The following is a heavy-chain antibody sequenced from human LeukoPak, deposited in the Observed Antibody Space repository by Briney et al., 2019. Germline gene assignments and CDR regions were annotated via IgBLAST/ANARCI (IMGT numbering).Heavy chain of an antibody. D-gene: IGHD3-3*01. CDR1: TFGDYA. V-gene: IGHV4-30-4*08. J-gene: IGHJ4*02. CDR2: IYYSGST. Sequence: TFGDYAMSWSRLPPGKGLEWIGYIYYSGSTYYNPSLKSRVTISVDTSKNQFSLKLSSVTAADTAVYYCARANYDFWSGLAALFDYWGQGTLVTVSS. CDR3: ARANYDFWSGLAALFDY.